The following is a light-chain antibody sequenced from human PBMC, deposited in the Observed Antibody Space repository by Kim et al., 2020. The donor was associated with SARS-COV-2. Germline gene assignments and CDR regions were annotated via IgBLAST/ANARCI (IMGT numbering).Light chain of an antibody. CDR3: MQALQTPLT. V-gene: IGKV2-28*01. Sequence: PASSSCRSSQSRRHSKGYSYLDLSVQKPGQSPLLLIYLSSKRASGVPDRFSGSGSGTDFTLKISRVEAGDGGIYYCMQALQTPLTFGGGTKVDIK. J-gene: IGKJ4*01. CDR1: QSRRHSKGYSY. CDR2: LSS.